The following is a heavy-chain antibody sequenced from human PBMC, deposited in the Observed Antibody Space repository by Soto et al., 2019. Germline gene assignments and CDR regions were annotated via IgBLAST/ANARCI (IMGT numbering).Heavy chain of an antibody. CDR3: ARDSDGTIDY. CDR1: GFTFCSYG. CDR2: IWYDGSNK. V-gene: IGHV3-33*01. D-gene: IGHD1-26*01. J-gene: IGHJ4*02. Sequence: PGGSPRLSCAASGFTFCSYGMHWVRQAPGKGLEWVAVIWYDGSNKYYADSVKGRFTISRDNSKNTLYLQMNSLRAEDTAVYYCARDSDGTIDYWGQGTLVTVSS.